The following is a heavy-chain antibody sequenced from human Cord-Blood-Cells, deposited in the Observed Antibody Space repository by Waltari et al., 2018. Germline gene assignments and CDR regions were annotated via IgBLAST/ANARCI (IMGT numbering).Heavy chain of an antibody. Sequence: QVQLVQSGSELKKPGASVKVSCKASGYTFTSYALKWVRRAPGQGLEWMGWINTNTGNPTYAQGFTGRFVFSLDASVSTAYLQISSLKAEDTAVYYCARLDYDILTGYYDYWGQGTLVTVSS. CDR3: ARLDYDILTGYYDY. J-gene: IGHJ4*02. CDR2: INTNTGNP. CDR1: GYTFTSYA. V-gene: IGHV7-4-1*02. D-gene: IGHD3-9*01.